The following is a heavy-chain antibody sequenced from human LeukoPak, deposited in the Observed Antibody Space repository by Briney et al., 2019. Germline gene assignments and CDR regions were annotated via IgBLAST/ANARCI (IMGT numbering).Heavy chain of an antibody. J-gene: IGHJ3*02. Sequence: GGSLRLSCAASGFTFSSYGMHWVRQAPGKGLEWVAFIRYDGSNKYYADSVKGRFTISRDNSKNTLYLQMNSLRAEDTAVYYCAREGGTGDAFDIWGQGTMVTVSS. V-gene: IGHV3-30*02. CDR3: AREGGTGDAFDI. CDR1: GFTFSSYG. CDR2: IRYDGSNK.